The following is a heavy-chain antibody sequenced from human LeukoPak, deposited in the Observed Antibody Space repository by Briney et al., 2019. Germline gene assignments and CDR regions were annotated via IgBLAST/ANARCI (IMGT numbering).Heavy chain of an antibody. J-gene: IGHJ6*03. CDR1: GGSFSDYY. Sequence: PSETLSLTCAVYGGSFSDYYWSWIRQPPGKGLEWIGEINHSGSTNYNPSLKSRVTISVDTSKNQFSLKLSSVTAADTAVYYCARESWVDYVWGSYRPRSPYCMDVWGKGTTVTVSS. CDR3: ARESWVDYVWGSYRPRSPYCMDV. CDR2: INHSGST. V-gene: IGHV4-34*01. D-gene: IGHD3-16*02.